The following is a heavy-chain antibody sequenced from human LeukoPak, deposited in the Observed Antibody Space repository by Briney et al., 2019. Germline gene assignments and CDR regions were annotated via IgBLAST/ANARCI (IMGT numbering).Heavy chain of an antibody. Sequence: SQTLSLTCAISGDSFSSNSAAWNWIRQSPSRGLEWLGRTYYRSEWSNNYAVSVKSRIIINPDTAKNQFSLQLSSVTPDDTAVYFCARAREGGWYFDLWGRGTLVSVSS. CDR3: ARAREGGWYFDL. CDR1: GDSFSSNSAA. D-gene: IGHD1-26*01. J-gene: IGHJ2*01. V-gene: IGHV6-1*01. CDR2: TYYRSEWSN.